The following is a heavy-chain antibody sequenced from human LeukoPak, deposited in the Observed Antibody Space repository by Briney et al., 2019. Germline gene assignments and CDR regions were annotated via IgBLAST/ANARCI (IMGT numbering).Heavy chain of an antibody. D-gene: IGHD4-11*01. CDR2: INHSGST. V-gene: IGHV4-34*01. Sequence: PAETLSLTCAVYGGSFSAYYSSWIRQPPGKGLEWIGEINHSGSTNYNPSLKSRVTISVDTSKNQFSLKLRFVTAADTAVYYCARGRTTETTFYYYYHGMYVWGQGTTVTVSS. J-gene: IGHJ6*02. CDR1: GGSFSAYY. CDR3: ARGRTTETTFYYYYHGMYV.